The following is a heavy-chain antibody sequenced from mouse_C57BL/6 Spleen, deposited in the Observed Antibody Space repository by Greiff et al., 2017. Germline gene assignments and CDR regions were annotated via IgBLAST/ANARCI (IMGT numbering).Heavy chain of an antibody. CDR1: GFTFSSYA. J-gene: IGHJ4*01. D-gene: IGHD2-3*01. CDR2: ISDGGSYT. V-gene: IGHV5-4*03. CDR3: ARNDGYYAMDY. Sequence: EVKLMESGGGLVKPGGSLKLSCAASGFTFSSYAMSWVRQTPEKRLEWVATISDGGSYTYYPDNAKNNLYLQMSHLKSEDTAMYYCARNDGYYAMDYWGQGTSVTVSS.